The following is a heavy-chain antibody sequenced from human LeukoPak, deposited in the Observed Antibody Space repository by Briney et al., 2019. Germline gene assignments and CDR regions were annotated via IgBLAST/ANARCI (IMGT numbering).Heavy chain of an antibody. CDR2: MNPNSGNT. V-gene: IGHV1-8*01. Sequence: GASVKVSCKASGYTFSTYDINWVRHVTGQGLEWMGWMNPNSGNTGYAQKFQGRVTMTRDTSTSTAYMELSSLRSEDTAVYYCARRSDYYDSSSYRYWGQGSQVFVS. CDR3: ARRSDYYDSSSYRY. J-gene: IGHJ4*02. D-gene: IGHD3-22*01. CDR1: GYTFSTYD.